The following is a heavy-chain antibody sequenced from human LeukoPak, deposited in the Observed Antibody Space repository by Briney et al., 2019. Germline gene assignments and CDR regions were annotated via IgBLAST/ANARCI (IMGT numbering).Heavy chain of an antibody. CDR2: IIPILGIA. J-gene: IGHJ6*03. Sequence: VASVKVSCKASGGTFSSYAISWVRQAPGQGLEWMGRIIPILGIANYAQKFQGRVTITADESTSTAYMELSSLRSEDTAVYYCATAGEIRYYYYMDVWGKGTTVTVS. D-gene: IGHD3-10*01. CDR3: ATAGEIRYYYYMDV. CDR1: GGTFSSYA. V-gene: IGHV1-69*04.